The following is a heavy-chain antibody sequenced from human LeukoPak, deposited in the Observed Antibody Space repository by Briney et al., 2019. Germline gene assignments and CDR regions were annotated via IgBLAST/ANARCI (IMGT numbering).Heavy chain of an antibody. CDR2: ISSSSSYI. D-gene: IGHD3-9*01. CDR1: GFTFSSYS. V-gene: IGHV3-21*01. Sequence: PGGSLRLSCAASGFTFSSYSMNWVRQAPGKGLEWVSSISSSSSYIYYADSVKGRFTISRDNAKNSLYLQMNSLRAEDTAVYYCAKAPRVLRYFDWLSGIDYWGQGTLVTVSS. J-gene: IGHJ4*02. CDR3: AKAPRVLRYFDWLSGIDY.